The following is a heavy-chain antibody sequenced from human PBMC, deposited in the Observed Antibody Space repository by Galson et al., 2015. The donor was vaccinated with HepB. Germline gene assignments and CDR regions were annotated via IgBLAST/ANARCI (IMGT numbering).Heavy chain of an antibody. J-gene: IGHJ4*02. CDR2: TYYRSKFYY. Sequence: CAISEDSVSNNNIGWNWIRQSPSRGLEWLGRTYYRSKFYYDYAESVKSRIIINPDTSKNQISLHLNSVTPEDTAVYYCTRVRQLGQGFNHGGQGTLVTVAS. D-gene: IGHD3-10*01. V-gene: IGHV6-1*01. CDR3: TRVRQLGQGFNH. CDR1: EDSVSNNNIG.